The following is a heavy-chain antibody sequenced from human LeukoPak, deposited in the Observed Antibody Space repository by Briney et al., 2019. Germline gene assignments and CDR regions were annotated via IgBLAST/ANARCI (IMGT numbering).Heavy chain of an antibody. Sequence: ASVKVSCKASGYTFTGYYMHWVRQAPGQGLEWMGWINPNSGGTNYAQKFQGRVTMTRDTSISTAYMELSRLRSDDTAVYYCARGYDYVWGSYRYMSAFDIWGQGTMSPSLQ. CDR1: GYTFTGYY. CDR3: ARGYDYVWGSYRYMSAFDI. D-gene: IGHD3-16*02. J-gene: IGHJ3*02. V-gene: IGHV1-2*02. CDR2: INPNSGGT.